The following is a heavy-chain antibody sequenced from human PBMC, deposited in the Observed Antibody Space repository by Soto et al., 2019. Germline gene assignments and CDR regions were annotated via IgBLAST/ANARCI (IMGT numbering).Heavy chain of an antibody. CDR1: GFTVSSNY. D-gene: IGHD3-10*01. J-gene: IGHJ3*02. CDR3: XXXXXXTSGAFDI. Sequence: EVQLVESGGGLVQPGGSLRLSCAASGFTVSSNYMSWVRQAPGKGLEWVSVIYSGGSTYYADSVKGRFTISRDNSKNTXXXXXXXXXXXXXXXXXXXXXXXXTSGAFDIWGQGTMVTVSS. V-gene: IGHV3-66*01. CDR2: IYSGGST.